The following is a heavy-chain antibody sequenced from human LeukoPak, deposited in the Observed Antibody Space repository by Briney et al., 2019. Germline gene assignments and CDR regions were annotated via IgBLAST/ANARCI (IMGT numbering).Heavy chain of an antibody. CDR3: TRGDYYDSGGCYFLFDY. V-gene: IGHV3-49*04. CDR1: GFTFGDYG. CDR2: IRGKRYGGTT. Sequence: GSLRLSCTGSGFTFGDYGMSWVRQAPGKGLEWVGFIRGKRYGGTTEYAASVKGRFTISRDDSESIAYLQMNSLKTEDTAVYYCTRGDYYDSGGCYFLFDYWGQGTLVAVSS. D-gene: IGHD3-22*01. J-gene: IGHJ4*02.